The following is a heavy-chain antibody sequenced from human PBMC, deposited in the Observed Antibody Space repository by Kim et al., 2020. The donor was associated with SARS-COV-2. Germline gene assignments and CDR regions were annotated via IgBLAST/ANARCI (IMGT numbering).Heavy chain of an antibody. CDR2: ISGGGVNK. V-gene: IGHV3-23*01. D-gene: IGHD2-21*01. CDR3: AKMVIMDGYNYFYYYAMDV. J-gene: IGHJ6*02. Sequence: GGSLRLSCVASGFTFDTYAMSWVRQATGKGLEWVSVISGGGVNKFYADSVRGRFTISRDNFKNTLYLQMNSLRDEDTALYYCAKMVIMDGYNYFYYYAMDVWGQGTTVTVSS. CDR1: GFTFDTYA.